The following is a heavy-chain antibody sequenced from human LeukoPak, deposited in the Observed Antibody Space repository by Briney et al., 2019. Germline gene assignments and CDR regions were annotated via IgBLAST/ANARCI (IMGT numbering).Heavy chain of an antibody. CDR3: AKDQKVVVRGVIWLGISDY. J-gene: IGHJ4*02. D-gene: IGHD3-10*01. CDR2: IKSKTDGGTT. V-gene: IGHV3-15*07. Sequence: PGGSLRLSCAASGFTFSNAWMNWVRQAPGKGLEWVGRIKSKTDGGTTDYAAPVKGRFTISRDDSKNTLYLQMNSLRAEDTAVYYCAKDQKVVVRGVIWLGISDYWGQGTLVTVSS. CDR1: GFTFSNAW.